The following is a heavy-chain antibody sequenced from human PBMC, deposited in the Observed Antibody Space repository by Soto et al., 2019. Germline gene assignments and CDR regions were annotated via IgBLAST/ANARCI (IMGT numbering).Heavy chain of an antibody. V-gene: IGHV3-33*01. CDR2: IWYAGSNK. J-gene: IGHJ4*02. D-gene: IGHD3-10*01. Sequence: QVQLVESGGGVVQPGRSLRLSCAASGFTFSSYGMHWVRQAPGKGLEWVAVIWYAGSNKYYADSVKGRFTISRDNSKNTLYLQMNSLRAEDTAVYYCAREYVVRGVMYWGQGTLVTVSS. CDR3: AREYVVRGVMY. CDR1: GFTFSSYG.